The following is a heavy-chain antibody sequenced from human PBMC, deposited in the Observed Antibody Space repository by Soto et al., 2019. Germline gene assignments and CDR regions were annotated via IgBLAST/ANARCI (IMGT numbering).Heavy chain of an antibody. Sequence: GASVKVSCKASGYTFTGYYMHWVRQAPGQGLEWMGWINPNSGGTNYAQKFQGRVTMTRDTSISTAYMELSRLRSDDTAVYYCARDSGHALRPGYSRPIQNCFDSWGQGTRVTVSS. CDR2: INPNSGGT. CDR1: GYTFTGYY. J-gene: IGHJ5*01. V-gene: IGHV1-2*02. CDR3: ARDSGHALRPGYSRPIQNCFDS. D-gene: IGHD3-9*01.